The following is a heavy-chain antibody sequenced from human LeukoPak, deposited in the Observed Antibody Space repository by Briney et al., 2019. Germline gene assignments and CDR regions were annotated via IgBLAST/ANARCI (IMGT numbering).Heavy chain of an antibody. J-gene: IGHJ4*02. V-gene: IGHV3-74*01. D-gene: IGHD1/OR15-1a*01. CDR2: INSDGSST. Sequence: GGSLRLSCAASGFTFSSYWMRWVRQAPGKGLVWVSRINSDGSSTSYADSVKGRFTISRDNAKKKLYMQMHSLRADDTAVYYCAKDRYGADGTSHEYWGQGTLVTVSS. CDR1: GFTFSSYW. CDR3: AKDRYGADGTSHEY.